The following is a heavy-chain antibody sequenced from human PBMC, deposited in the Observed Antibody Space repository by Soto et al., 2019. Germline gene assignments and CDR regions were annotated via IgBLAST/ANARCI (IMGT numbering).Heavy chain of an antibody. V-gene: IGHV5-51*01. Sequence: GESLKISCKGSGYSFTSYWFGWVRQMPGKGLEWMGIIYPGDSDTRYSPSFQGQVTISADKSISTAYLQWSSLKASDTAMYYCARHPRLAYCGGDCYFGWFGPCGERTLFT. CDR2: IYPGDSDT. CDR3: ARHPRLAYCGGDCYFGWFGP. CDR1: GYSFTSYW. D-gene: IGHD2-21*02. J-gene: IGHJ5*02.